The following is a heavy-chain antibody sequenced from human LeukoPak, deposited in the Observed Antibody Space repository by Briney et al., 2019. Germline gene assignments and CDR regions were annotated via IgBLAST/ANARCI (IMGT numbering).Heavy chain of an antibody. CDR3: ASPLGELSPFFQFDY. D-gene: IGHD3-16*02. CDR1: GYTFTGYY. CDR2: INPNSGGT. V-gene: IGHV1-2*02. J-gene: IGHJ4*02. Sequence: ASVKVSCKASGYTFTGYYMHWVRQAPGQGLEWTGSINPNSGGTNYAQKFQGRVTMTRDTSISTAYMELSRLRSDDTAVYYCASPLGELSPFFQFDYWGQGTLVTVSS.